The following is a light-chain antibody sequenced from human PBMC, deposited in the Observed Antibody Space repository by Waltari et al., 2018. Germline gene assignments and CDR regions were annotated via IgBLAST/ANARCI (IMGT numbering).Light chain of an antibody. CDR3: CSYAGRNIWV. CDR1: SSDVGFYNL. Sequence: QSALTQPASVSGSPGQSITISCTGTSSDVGFYNLVSWYQQHPDEAPKLIVYEVIERHSGGSNRFSGSKSGNTASLTISGLQAEDEADYYCCSYAGRNIWVFGGGTKLTVV. CDR2: EVI. V-gene: IGLV2-23*02. J-gene: IGLJ3*02.